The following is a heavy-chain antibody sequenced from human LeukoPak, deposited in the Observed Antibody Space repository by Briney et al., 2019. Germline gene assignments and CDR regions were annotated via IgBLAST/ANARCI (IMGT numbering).Heavy chain of an antibody. CDR1: GFTFSSYA. Sequence: GGSLRLSCAASGFTFSSYAMHWVRQAPGKGLEWVAVISYDGSNKYYADSVKGRFTISRDNSKNTLYLQMNSLRSEDTAVYYCARDYDILTGYYTFIPWGQGTLVTVSS. V-gene: IGHV3-30-3*01. J-gene: IGHJ5*02. D-gene: IGHD3-9*01. CDR2: ISYDGSNK. CDR3: ARDYDILTGYYTFIP.